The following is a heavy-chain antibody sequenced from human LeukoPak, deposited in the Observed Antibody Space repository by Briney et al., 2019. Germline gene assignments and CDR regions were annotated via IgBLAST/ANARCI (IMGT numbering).Heavy chain of an antibody. CDR3: ARAWFGPEGGAYYFDY. Sequence: KSSETLSLTCTVSGGSISSGDYYWSWIRQPPGKGLEWIGYIYYSGSTYYNPSLKSRVTISVDTSKNQFSLKVRSVTAADTAVYYCARAWFGPEGGAYYFDYWGQGTLVTVSS. J-gene: IGHJ4*02. CDR1: GGSISSGDYY. V-gene: IGHV4-30-4*02. CDR2: IYYSGST. D-gene: IGHD3-16*01.